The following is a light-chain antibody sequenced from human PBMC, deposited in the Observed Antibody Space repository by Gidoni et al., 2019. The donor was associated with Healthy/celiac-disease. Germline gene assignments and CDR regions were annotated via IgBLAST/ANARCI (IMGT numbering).Light chain of an antibody. J-gene: IGKJ1*01. CDR1: QSVSSN. Sequence: EIVMTQSPATLSVSPGERATLSCRASQSVSSNLAWYQQKPGQAPRLLIYGASTRATGIPARFSGSGSGTEFTLTISSLQSEDFAVYYCRQYNNFWTFGQGTKVEIK. CDR3: RQYNNFWT. V-gene: IGKV3-15*01. CDR2: GAS.